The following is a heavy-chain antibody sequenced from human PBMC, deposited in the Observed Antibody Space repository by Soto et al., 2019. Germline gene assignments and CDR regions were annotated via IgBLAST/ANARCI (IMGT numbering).Heavy chain of an antibody. V-gene: IGHV1-8*01. CDR3: ARGVEAGVDY. Sequence: ASVKVSCKTSGYTFTSFDINWVRQATGQGPEWMGWMNPNNGNTGYAQKFQGRVTMTRGTSISTAYMDLSSLRSEDTAVYYCARGVEAGVDYWGQGTLVTVS. J-gene: IGHJ4*02. CDR2: MNPNNGNT. D-gene: IGHD2-15*01. CDR1: GYTFTSFD.